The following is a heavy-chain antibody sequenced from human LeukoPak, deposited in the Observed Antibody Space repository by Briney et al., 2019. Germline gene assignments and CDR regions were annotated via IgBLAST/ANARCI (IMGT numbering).Heavy chain of an antibody. J-gene: IGHJ4*02. D-gene: IGHD3-10*01. Sequence: GGSLRLSCAVSGITLSNYGMSWVRQAPGKGLEWVAGLSGSGGGTNYADSVEGRFTISRDNPKNTLYLQMNSLRAEDTAVYFCAKRGVVIRVFLVGFHKEAYYFDSWGQGALVTVSS. V-gene: IGHV3-23*01. CDR2: LSGSGGGT. CDR3: AKRGVVIRVFLVGFHKEAYYFDS. CDR1: GITLSNYG.